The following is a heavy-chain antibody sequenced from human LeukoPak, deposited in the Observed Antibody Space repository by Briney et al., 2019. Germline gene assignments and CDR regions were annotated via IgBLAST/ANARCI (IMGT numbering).Heavy chain of an antibody. D-gene: IGHD1-26*01. J-gene: IGHJ5*02. CDR2: VNPNSSNT. CDR3: AREAGATTNWFDP. Sequence: ASVKVSCKASGYTFTSYDINWVRQAPGQGLEWMGWVNPNSSNTGYAQKFQGRVTVTRNTSISTAYMELSSLRSEDTAVYYCAREAGATTNWFDPWGQGTLVTVSS. CDR1: GYTFTSYD. V-gene: IGHV1-8*01.